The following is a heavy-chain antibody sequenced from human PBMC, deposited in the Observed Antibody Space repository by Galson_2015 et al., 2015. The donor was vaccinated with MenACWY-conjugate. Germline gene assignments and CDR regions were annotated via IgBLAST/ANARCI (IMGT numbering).Heavy chain of an antibody. CDR1: GFTFSGYW. V-gene: IGHV3-7*03. CDR2: IKYDGRET. J-gene: IGHJ2*01. D-gene: IGHD2-21*02. Sequence: ALRLSCAASGFTFSGYWMGWVRQAPGKGLEREANIKYDGRETYYVDSLKGRFTISRDNGQTSVYLEMNSLRADDTAVYYCARINCGGDCYSLAWYYDFWGRGTLVIVSS. CDR3: ARINCGGDCYSLAWYYDF.